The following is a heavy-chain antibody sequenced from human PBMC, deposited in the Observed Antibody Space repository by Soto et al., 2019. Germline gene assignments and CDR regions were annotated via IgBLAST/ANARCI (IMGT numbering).Heavy chain of an antibody. CDR1: GFTFSDYY. D-gene: IGHD3-9*01. V-gene: IGHV3-11*01. CDR2: ISSSGSTI. J-gene: IGHJ6*03. Sequence: QVQLVESGGGLVKPGGSLRLSCAASGFTFSDYYMRWIRQAPGKGLEWVSYISSSGSTIYYADSVKGRFTISRDNPTNSLALQMKSLRAEDTAMYYWARVNYDKLTGYYRNYYYYYMDVWGKGTTVTVSS. CDR3: ARVNYDKLTGYYRNYYYYYMDV.